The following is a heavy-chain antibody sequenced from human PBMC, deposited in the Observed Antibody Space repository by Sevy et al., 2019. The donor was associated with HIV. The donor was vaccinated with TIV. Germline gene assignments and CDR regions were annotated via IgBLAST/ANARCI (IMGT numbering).Heavy chain of an antibody. CDR1: GFTFDDYA. CDR2: ITRNSYEAYGGTA. V-gene: IGHV3-49*03. Sequence: GGSLRLSCTASGFTFDDYAMSWCRQAPGKGLEWVACITRNSYEAYGGTAEYAASVKGRFIISRDDSKSVAYLQMNSLKSEDTAVYYCTRGLATADTPEYYFDYWGQGTLVTVSS. CDR3: TRGLATADTPEYYFDY. D-gene: IGHD5-12*01. J-gene: IGHJ4*02.